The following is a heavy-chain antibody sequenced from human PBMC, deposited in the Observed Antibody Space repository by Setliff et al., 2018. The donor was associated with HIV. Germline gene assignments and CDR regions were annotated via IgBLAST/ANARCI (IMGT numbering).Heavy chain of an antibody. CDR3: ARDDVYVWGPGGIDY. V-gene: IGHV3-33*01. D-gene: IGHD3-16*01. Sequence: GGSLRLSCAASGFTFSSYGMHWVRQAPGKGLEWVAVIWYDGSNKYYADSVKGRFTISRDNSKNTLYLQMNSLRAEDTAVYYCARDDVYVWGPGGIDYWGQGTLVTVSS. CDR2: IWYDGSNK. CDR1: GFTFSSYG. J-gene: IGHJ4*02.